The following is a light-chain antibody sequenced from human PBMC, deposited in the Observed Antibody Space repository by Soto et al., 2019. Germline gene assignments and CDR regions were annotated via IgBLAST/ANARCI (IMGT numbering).Light chain of an antibody. Sequence: ETVMTQSPATLSVSPWERAALSCMASQSVSTNLAWYQHKPGQAPRLLISGASTRATGLPARFSGSGSGTEFTLTIGSLQSEDFAVYYCQQYNNWPGTFGQGTKVDIK. J-gene: IGKJ1*01. CDR2: GAS. CDR1: QSVSTN. CDR3: QQYNNWPGT. V-gene: IGKV3-15*01.